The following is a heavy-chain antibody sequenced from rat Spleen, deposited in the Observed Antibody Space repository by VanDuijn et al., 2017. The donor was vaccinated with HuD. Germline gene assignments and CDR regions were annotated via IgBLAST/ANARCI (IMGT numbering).Heavy chain of an antibody. D-gene: IGHD3-8*01. J-gene: IGHJ1*01. Sequence: EVQLVESGGGLVQPGRSLKLSCAASGFTFSDYYMAWVRQTPTKGLEWVASISYEGGSTYYGDSVKGRFTLSRDNAKSTLFLQMGSLRSEDTATYYCTRRYPLTGYWYFDFWGPGTMVTVSS. CDR3: TRRYPLTGYWYFDF. CDR1: GFTFSDYY. CDR2: ISYEGGST. V-gene: IGHV5-22*01.